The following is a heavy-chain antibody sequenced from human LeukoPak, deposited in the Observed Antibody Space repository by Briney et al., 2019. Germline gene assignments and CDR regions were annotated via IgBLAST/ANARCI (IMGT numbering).Heavy chain of an antibody. V-gene: IGHV3-23*01. J-gene: IGHJ4*02. Sequence: GGTLRLSCAASGFTFSSNGMSWVRQAPGKGLEWVSAISGSGGSTYYADSVKGRFTISRDNSKNTLYLQMNSLRAEDTAVYYCAKDVISSGVTYYFDYWGQGTLVTVSS. CDR1: GFTFSSNG. D-gene: IGHD6-19*01. CDR2: ISGSGGST. CDR3: AKDVISSGVTYYFDY.